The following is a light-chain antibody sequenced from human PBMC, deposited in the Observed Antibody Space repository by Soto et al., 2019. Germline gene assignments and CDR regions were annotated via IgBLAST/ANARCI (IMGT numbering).Light chain of an antibody. Sequence: DIQMTQSPSTLSGSVGDRVTITCRASQSISSWLAWYQQTSGKAPKLLIYDASSLESGVPSRFSGSGSGTEFTLTITSLQPDDFATYYCQQYNSYPWTFGQGTKVDI. CDR2: DAS. CDR3: QQYNSYPWT. V-gene: IGKV1-5*01. J-gene: IGKJ1*01. CDR1: QSISSW.